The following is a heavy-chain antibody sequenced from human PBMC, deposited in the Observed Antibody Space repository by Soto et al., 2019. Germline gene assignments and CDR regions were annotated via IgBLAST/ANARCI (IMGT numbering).Heavy chain of an antibody. CDR2: IDPSDSYT. V-gene: IGHV5-10-1*01. Sequence: PGESLKISCKGSGYSFTSYWISWVRQMPGKGLEWMGRIDPSDSYTNYSPSFQGHVTISADKSISTAYLQWSSLKASDTAMYYCARQEPLQILYSYGPDDYWGQGTLVTVSS. D-gene: IGHD5-18*01. CDR3: ARQEPLQILYSYGPDDY. J-gene: IGHJ4*02. CDR1: GYSFTSYW.